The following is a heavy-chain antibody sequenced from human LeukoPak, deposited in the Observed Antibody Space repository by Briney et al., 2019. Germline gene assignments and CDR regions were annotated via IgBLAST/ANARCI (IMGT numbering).Heavy chain of an antibody. Sequence: DPGGSLRLSCAASGFTFSSYAMSWARQAPGKGLEWVSAISGSGGSTYYADSVKGRFTISRDNSKNTLYLQMNSLRAEDTAVYYCAKPDSGSYGEDYWGQGTLVTVSS. CDR1: GFTFSSYA. V-gene: IGHV3-23*01. J-gene: IGHJ4*02. D-gene: IGHD1-26*01. CDR2: ISGSGGST. CDR3: AKPDSGSYGEDY.